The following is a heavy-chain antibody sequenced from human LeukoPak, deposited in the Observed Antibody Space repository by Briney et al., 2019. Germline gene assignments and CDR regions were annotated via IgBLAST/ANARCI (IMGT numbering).Heavy chain of an antibody. D-gene: IGHD3-16*01. Sequence: GGSLRLSCAVSGFAFGSEAMSWVRQSPARGLEWVASISPGGGTTYYADYVKGRFTISRDNAKDTLYLQMNSLRAEDTAVYYCARGENTYIDYWGQGTLVTVSS. CDR3: ARGENTYIDY. CDR1: GFAFGSEA. CDR2: ISPGGGTT. V-gene: IGHV3-23*01. J-gene: IGHJ4*02.